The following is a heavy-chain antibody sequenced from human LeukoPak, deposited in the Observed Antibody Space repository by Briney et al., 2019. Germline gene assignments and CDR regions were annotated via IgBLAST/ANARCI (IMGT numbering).Heavy chain of an antibody. D-gene: IGHD4-17*01. Sequence: PGGSPSPPWEASGFTFSSYAMSWVGKAPGKGLEWVSAISGSGGSTYYADSVKGRFTISRDNSKNTLYLQMNSLRAEDTAVYYCANHYGDTGYWGQGTLVTVSS. V-gene: IGHV3-23*01. CDR3: ANHYGDTGY. J-gene: IGHJ4*02. CDR2: ISGSGGST. CDR1: GFTFSSYA.